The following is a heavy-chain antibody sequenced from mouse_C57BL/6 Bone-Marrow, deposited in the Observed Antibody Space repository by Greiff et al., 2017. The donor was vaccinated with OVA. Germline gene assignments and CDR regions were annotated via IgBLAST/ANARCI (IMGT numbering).Heavy chain of an antibody. J-gene: IGHJ4*01. CDR1: GFSLSTSGMG. CDR3: ARRARFRDYYYGSSYAMDY. V-gene: IGHV8-12*01. Sequence: QVTLKESGPGILQSSQTLSLTCSFSGFSLSTSGMGVSWIRPPSGKGLEWLAHIYWDDDKRYNPSLKSRLTISKDTSRNQVFLKITSVDTADTATYDCARRARFRDYYYGSSYAMDYWGQGTSVTVSS. D-gene: IGHD1-1*01. CDR2: IYWDDDK.